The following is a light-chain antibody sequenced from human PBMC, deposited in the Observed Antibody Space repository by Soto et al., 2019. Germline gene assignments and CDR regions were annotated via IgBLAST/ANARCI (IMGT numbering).Light chain of an antibody. CDR2: AAS. V-gene: IGKV1-39*01. CDR1: QSISNY. CDR3: QQSYSTLLT. Sequence: DIQMTQSPSSLSASVGDRVTITCLASQSISNYLNWYQQKPGKAPKVLISAASSLQSGVPSRFSGSGSGTDFTLTISSLQPEDFATYYCQQSYSTLLTFGGGTKVEIK. J-gene: IGKJ4*01.